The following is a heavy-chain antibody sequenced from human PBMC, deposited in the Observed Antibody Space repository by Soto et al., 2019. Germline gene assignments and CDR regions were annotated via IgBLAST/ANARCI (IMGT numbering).Heavy chain of an antibody. J-gene: IGHJ3*02. D-gene: IGHD2-8*01. CDR2: ISGSGDIT. Sequence: EVQVLESGGDLVQPGGSLRLTCSVSGFTFSTSSMNWVRQAPGKALEWVSSISGSGDITYYADSVKGRFTTSRDNSKSTVYLQMNSLRVEDTAVYHCAKGLYTSIADEFDIWGQGTMVTVSS. CDR3: AKGLYTSIADEFDI. V-gene: IGHV3-23*01. CDR1: GFTFSTSS.